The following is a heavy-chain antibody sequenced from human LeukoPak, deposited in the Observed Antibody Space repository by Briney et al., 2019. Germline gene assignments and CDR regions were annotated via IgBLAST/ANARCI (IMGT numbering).Heavy chain of an antibody. D-gene: IGHD3-10*01. V-gene: IGHV3-30*02. CDR2: IGYDGSKT. J-gene: IGHJ4*02. CDR1: EFSFSNYG. Sequence: GGSLRLSCEASEFSFSNYGIHWVRQAPGKGLEWVAFIGYDGSKTYYGGSVTGRFTVSRDNSKNMVFLQMNSLRGEDTAVYFCARDGGLYSMVREADYNYFDYWGRGTLVTVSS. CDR3: ARDGGLYSMVREADYNYFDY.